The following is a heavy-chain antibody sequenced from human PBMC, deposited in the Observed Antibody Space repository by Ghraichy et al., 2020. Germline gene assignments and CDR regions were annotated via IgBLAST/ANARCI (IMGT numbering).Heavy chain of an antibody. CDR3: AKDSVSGYDVEWYFDL. J-gene: IGHJ2*01. V-gene: IGHV3-30*18. D-gene: IGHD5-12*01. CDR1: GFTFSSYG. Sequence: GGSLRLSCAASGFTFSSYGMHWVRQAPGKGLGWVAVISYDGSNKYYADSGKGRFTISRDNSKNTLYLQMNSLRAADTAVYYGAKDSVSGYDVEWYFDLWGRGTLVTVSS. CDR2: ISYDGSNK.